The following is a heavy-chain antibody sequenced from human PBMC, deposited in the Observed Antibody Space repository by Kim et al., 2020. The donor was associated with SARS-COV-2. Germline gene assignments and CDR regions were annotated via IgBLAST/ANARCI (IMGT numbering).Heavy chain of an antibody. CDR2: ISSSGSTI. D-gene: IGHD5-12*01. CDR3: AREGGYNIYYYYYYGMDV. V-gene: IGHV3-48*03. CDR1: GFTFSSYE. J-gene: IGHJ6*02. Sequence: GGSLRLSCAASGFTFSSYEMNWVRQAPGKGLEWVSYISSSGSTIYYADSVKGRFTISRDNAKNSLYLQMNSLRAEDTAVYYCAREGGYNIYYYYYYGMDVWGQGTTVTVSS.